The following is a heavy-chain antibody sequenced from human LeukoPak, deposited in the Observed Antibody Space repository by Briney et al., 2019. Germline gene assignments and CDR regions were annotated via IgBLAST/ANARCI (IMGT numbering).Heavy chain of an antibody. CDR3: ARRFTAQLAFVDV. Sequence: GGSLRLSCVVSGFTFNIYGIHWVRQTPGKGLEWVALISYDGSKKWYADAVKGRFTISRDNSKNTLYLQMGSLRAEDMAVYYCARRFTAQLAFVDVWGKGTTVTISS. J-gene: IGHJ6*04. D-gene: IGHD3-3*02. V-gene: IGHV3-30*03. CDR2: ISYDGSKK. CDR1: GFTFNIYG.